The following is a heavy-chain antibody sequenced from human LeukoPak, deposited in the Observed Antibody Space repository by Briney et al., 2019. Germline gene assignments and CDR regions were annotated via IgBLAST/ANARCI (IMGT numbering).Heavy chain of an antibody. CDR3: SADPGDY. CDR2: IKEDGSEK. CDR1: GITFSTYW. Sequence: GGSLRLSCVASGITFSTYWMSWVRQAPGKGLEWVANIKEDGSEKFYVDSVRGRFTISRDNAKNSLYLQMNSLGVDDTAVYFCSADPGDYWGQGTLVSVSS. J-gene: IGHJ4*02. V-gene: IGHV3-7*01. D-gene: IGHD7-27*01.